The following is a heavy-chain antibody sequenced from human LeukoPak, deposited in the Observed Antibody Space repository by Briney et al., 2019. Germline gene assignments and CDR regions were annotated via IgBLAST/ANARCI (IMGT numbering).Heavy chain of an antibody. J-gene: IGHJ4*02. D-gene: IGHD1-14*01. V-gene: IGHV3-21*01. Sequence: GGSLRLSCAASGFTFDDYAMHWVRQAPGKGLEWVSSIGSTSNYMYYADSVEGRFTISRDNAKNSLYLQMNSLRAEDTAVYYCTRLTGGYFDYWGQGTLVTVSS. CDR3: TRLTGGYFDY. CDR2: IGSTSNYM. CDR1: GFTFDDYA.